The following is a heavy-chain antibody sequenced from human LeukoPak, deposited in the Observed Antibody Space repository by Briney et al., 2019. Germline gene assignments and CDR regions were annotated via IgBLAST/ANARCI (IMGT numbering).Heavy chain of an antibody. CDR2: IWYDGSNK. J-gene: IGHJ4*02. D-gene: IGHD3-10*01. CDR1: GFTFSSYG. V-gene: IGHV3-33*06. CDR3: AKYYYGSGSSPLNFDC. Sequence: GRSLRLSCAASGFTFSSYGMHWVRQAPGKGLEWVAVIWYDGSNKYYADSVKGRFTISRDNSKNTVYLQMNSLRAEDTAVYYCAKYYYGSGSSPLNFDCWGQGTLVTVSS.